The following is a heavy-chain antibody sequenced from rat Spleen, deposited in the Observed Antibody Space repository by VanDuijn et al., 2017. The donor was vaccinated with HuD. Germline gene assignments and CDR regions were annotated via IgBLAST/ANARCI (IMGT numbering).Heavy chain of an antibody. Sequence: EVQLVESDGGLVQPGRSLKLSCAASGFTFSDYYMAWVRQAPTKGLEWVATISYDGSSTYYRDSVKGRFTISRDNAKSTLYLQMDSLRSEDTATYYCARHPNWDYWYFDFWGPGTMVTVSS. CDR1: GFTFSDYY. J-gene: IGHJ1*01. CDR2: ISYDGSST. V-gene: IGHV5-29*01. CDR3: ARHPNWDYWYFDF. D-gene: IGHD5-1*01.